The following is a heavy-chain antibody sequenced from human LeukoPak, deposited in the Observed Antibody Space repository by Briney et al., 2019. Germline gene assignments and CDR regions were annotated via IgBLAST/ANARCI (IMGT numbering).Heavy chain of an antibody. D-gene: IGHD5-18*01. CDR3: ARRGYSYGYYYFDY. CDR1: GFTFSSYA. V-gene: IGHV3-21*01. J-gene: IGHJ4*02. Sequence: GGSLRLSCAASGFTFSSYAMSWVRQAPGKGLEWVSSISSSSSYIYYADSVKGRFTISRDNAKNSLYLQMNSLRAEDTAVYYCARRGYSYGYYYFDYWGQGTLVTVSS. CDR2: ISSSSSYI.